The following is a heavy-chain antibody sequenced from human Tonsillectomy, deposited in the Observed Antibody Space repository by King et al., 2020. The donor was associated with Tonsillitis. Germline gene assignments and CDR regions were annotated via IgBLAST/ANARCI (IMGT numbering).Heavy chain of an antibody. CDR3: ARVKKYYYDSSGYPLDTFDI. CDR2: IGSSGGYI. J-gene: IGHJ3*02. V-gene: IGHV3-21*01. CDR1: EFIFSTYT. Sequence: VQLVESGGGLVKPGGSLRLSCAASEFIFSTYTMNWVRQAPGKGLEWDSSIGSSGGYIYYADSVKGRFTITRDNAENSLYLQMNSLRAEDTAVYYCARVKKYYYDSSGYPLDTFDIWGQGTMVTVSS. D-gene: IGHD3-22*01.